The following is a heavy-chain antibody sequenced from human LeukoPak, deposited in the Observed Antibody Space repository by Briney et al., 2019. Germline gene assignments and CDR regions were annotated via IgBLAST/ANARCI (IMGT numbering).Heavy chain of an antibody. CDR3: AREQTRVLTA. D-gene: IGHD6-13*01. V-gene: IGHV4-59*12. CDR2: IYYSGST. CDR1: GGSISSYY. Sequence: KPSETLSLTCTVSGGSISSYYWSWIRQPPGKGLEWIGYIYYSGSTNYNPSLKSRVTISVDTSKNQFSLKLSSVTAADTAVYYCAREQTRVLTAWGQGTLVTVSS. J-gene: IGHJ4*02.